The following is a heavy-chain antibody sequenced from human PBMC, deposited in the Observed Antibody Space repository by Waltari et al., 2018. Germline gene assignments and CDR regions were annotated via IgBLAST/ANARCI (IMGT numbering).Heavy chain of an antibody. CDR1: GASISRHGVA. J-gene: IGHJ4*02. CDR3: ARGRNSGFDY. Sequence: QVQLQQSGPELVKPAQPRSLTYDIPGASISRHGVAWNWIRQSPSRGLEWLGRTYYRSKWYNDYAVSVKSRITINPDTSKNQFSLQLNSVTPDDTALYYCARGRNSGFDYWGQGTLVTVSS. CDR2: TYYRSKWYN. D-gene: IGHD2-15*01. V-gene: IGHV6-1*01.